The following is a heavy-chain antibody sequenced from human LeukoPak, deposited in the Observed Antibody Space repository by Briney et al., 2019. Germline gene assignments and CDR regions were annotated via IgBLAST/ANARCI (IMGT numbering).Heavy chain of an antibody. J-gene: IGHJ4*02. CDR2: ISGSGGST. D-gene: IGHD5-18*01. CDR1: GFTFSSYA. CDR3: AKGPEYSYGLDYFDY. V-gene: IGHV3-23*01. Sequence: PGGSLRLSCAASGFTFSSYAMSWVRQAPGKGLEWVSAISGSGGSTYYADSVKGRFTISRDNSKNTLYLQINSLRAEDTAVYYCAKGPEYSYGLDYFDYWGQGTLVTVSS.